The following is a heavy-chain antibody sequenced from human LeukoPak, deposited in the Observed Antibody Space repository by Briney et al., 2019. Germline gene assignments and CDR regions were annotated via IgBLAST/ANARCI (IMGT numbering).Heavy chain of an antibody. V-gene: IGHV1-2*02. CDR2: INPNSGGT. CDR1: GYTFTSYG. J-gene: IGHJ4*02. CDR3: ARASREQWLGFDY. Sequence: ASLKVSCKASGYTFTSYGISWVRQAPGQGLEWMGWINPNSGGTNYAQKFQGRVTMTRDTSISTAYMELSRLRSDDTAVYYCARASREQWLGFDYWGQGTLVTVSS. D-gene: IGHD6-19*01.